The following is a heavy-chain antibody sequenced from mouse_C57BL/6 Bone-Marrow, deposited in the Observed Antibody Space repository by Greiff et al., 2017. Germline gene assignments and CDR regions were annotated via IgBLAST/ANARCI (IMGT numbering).Heavy chain of an antibody. Sequence: DVQLQESGAELVRPGASVKLSCTASGFNIKDDYMHWVKQRPEQGLEWIGWFDPENGDTEYASKFQGKATITADTSSNTAYLQLSSLTSEDTAVYYCTFYYYGSSSYWYFDVWGTGTTVTVSS. CDR2: FDPENGDT. V-gene: IGHV14-4*01. CDR1: GFNIKDDY. D-gene: IGHD1-1*01. CDR3: TFYYYGSSSYWYFDV. J-gene: IGHJ1*03.